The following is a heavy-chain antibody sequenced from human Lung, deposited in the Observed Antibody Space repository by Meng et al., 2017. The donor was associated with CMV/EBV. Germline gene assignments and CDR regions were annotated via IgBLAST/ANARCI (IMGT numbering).Heavy chain of an antibody. D-gene: IGHD6-19*01. J-gene: IGHJ4*02. CDR1: GGSISSSNW. CDR3: ASFPPPGKQWLVTDY. Sequence: GKRRGPGPDLVKPSGTLSLTCAVSGGSISSSNWWSWVRQPPGKGLEWIGEIYHSGSTNYNPSLKSRVTISVDKSKNQFSLKLSSVTAADTAVYYCASFPPPGKQWLVTDYWGQGTLVTVSS. CDR2: IYHSGST. V-gene: IGHV4-4*02.